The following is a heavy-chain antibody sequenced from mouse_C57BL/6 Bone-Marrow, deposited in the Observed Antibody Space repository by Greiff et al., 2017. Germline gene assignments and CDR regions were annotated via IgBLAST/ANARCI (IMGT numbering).Heavy chain of an antibody. CDR3: ARGNYVGFAY. J-gene: IGHJ3*01. V-gene: IGHV1-64*01. D-gene: IGHD2-1*01. CDR1: GYTFTSYW. Sequence: VQLQQSGAELVKPGASVKLSCKASGYTFTSYWMHWVKQRPGQGLEWIGMIHPNSGSTNYNEKFKSKATLTVDKSSSPAYMQLSSLTSEDSAVYYFARGNYVGFAYWGRGTLVTVSA. CDR2: IHPNSGST.